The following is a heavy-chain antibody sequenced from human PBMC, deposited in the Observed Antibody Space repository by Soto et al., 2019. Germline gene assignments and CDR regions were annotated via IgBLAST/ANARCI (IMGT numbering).Heavy chain of an antibody. Sequence: PXGSLRLSCVASGFTFSGYAMSWVRQAPGKGLQWVSAIRDTGGYTYYADSVKGRLTISRDNSKSTLFLQMDSLTADDSALYYCAKPSHEMLTGYSPFDNWGQGTLVTVS. CDR1: GFTFSGYA. D-gene: IGHD3-9*01. J-gene: IGHJ4*02. CDR2: IRDTGGYT. CDR3: AKPSHEMLTGYSPFDN. V-gene: IGHV3-23*01.